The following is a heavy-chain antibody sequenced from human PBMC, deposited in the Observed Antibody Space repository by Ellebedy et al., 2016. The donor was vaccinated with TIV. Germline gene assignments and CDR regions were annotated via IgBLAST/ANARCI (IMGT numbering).Heavy chain of an antibody. Sequence: SVKVSXXASGGTFSSYAISWVRQAPGQGLEWMGGIIPIFGTANYAQKFQGRVTITADESTSTAYMELSSLRSEDTAVYYCARDDYGDYGKGPYYFDYWGQGTLVTVSS. V-gene: IGHV1-69*13. J-gene: IGHJ4*02. CDR1: GGTFSSYA. CDR3: ARDDYGDYGKGPYYFDY. CDR2: IIPIFGTA. D-gene: IGHD4-17*01.